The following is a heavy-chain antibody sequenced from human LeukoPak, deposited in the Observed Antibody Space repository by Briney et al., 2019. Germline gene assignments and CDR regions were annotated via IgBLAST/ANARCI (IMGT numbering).Heavy chain of an antibody. Sequence: GGSLRLSCAASGFTFSAYGMNWVRQAPSKGREWVAIISFVGGTSYYADSVKGRFTISRDTSKNTLYLQMDSLRAEDTAVYYCAKSREGVPTRCLDSWGQGTLVTVSS. CDR3: AKSREGVPTRCLDS. CDR2: ISFVGGTS. D-gene: IGHD5-24*01. CDR1: GFTFSAYG. V-gene: IGHV3-30*18. J-gene: IGHJ4*02.